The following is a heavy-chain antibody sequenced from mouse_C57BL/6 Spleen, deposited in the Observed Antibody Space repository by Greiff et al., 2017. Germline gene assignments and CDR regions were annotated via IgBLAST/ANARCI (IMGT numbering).Heavy chain of an antibody. CDR2: INPNNGGT. CDR3: AKRSNGGAMDY. D-gene: IGHD4-1*01. CDR1: GYTFTDYN. J-gene: IGHJ4*01. Sequence: VQLQQSGPELVKPGASVKIPCKASGYTFTDYNMDWVKQSHGKSLEWIGDINPNNGGTIYNQKFKGKATLTVDKSSSTAYMELRSLTSEDTAVYYCAKRSNGGAMDYWGQGTSVTVSS. V-gene: IGHV1-18*01.